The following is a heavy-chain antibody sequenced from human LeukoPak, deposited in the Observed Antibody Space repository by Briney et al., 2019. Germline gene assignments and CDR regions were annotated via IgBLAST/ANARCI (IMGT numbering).Heavy chain of an antibody. D-gene: IGHD6-13*01. J-gene: IGHJ5*02. V-gene: IGHV3-23*01. Sequence: SGGSLRLSCAASGFTFSSYAMNWVRQAPGKGLEWVSGISGSGGSTYYADSVKGRFTISRDNSKNTLSLQMDSLRADDTALYYCAKGSGINHYNWFDPWGQGTLVTVAS. CDR1: GFTFSSYA. CDR3: AKGSGINHYNWFDP. CDR2: ISGSGGST.